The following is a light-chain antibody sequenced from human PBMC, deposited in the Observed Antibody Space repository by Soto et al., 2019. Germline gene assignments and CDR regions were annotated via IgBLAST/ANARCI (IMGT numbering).Light chain of an antibody. CDR2: GAS. CDR3: HQYSTSPT. CDR1: QRITGSS. J-gene: IGKJ2*01. V-gene: IGKV3-20*01. Sequence: VLTQSPGTLSLSPGDRATLSCRASQRITGSSLAWYQQKPGQSPRLVIFGASSRASGVPDRFSGNGSGADFTLTISRLEPEDSAVYHCHQYSTSPTFGPGTKLES.